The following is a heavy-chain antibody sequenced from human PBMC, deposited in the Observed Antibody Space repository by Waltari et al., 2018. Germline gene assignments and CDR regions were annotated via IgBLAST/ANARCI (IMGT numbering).Heavy chain of an antibody. CDR1: GFTFDDYT. J-gene: IGHJ6*02. CDR2: ISWDGGST. D-gene: IGHD1-26*01. Sequence: EVQLVESGGVVVQPGGSLRLSCAASGFTFDDYTMHWVRQAPGKGLEWVSLISWDGGSTYYADSVKGRFTISRDNSKNSLYLQMNSLRTEDTALYYCAKDREGWEEGSGMDVWGQGTTVTVSS. CDR3: AKDREGWEEGSGMDV. V-gene: IGHV3-43*01.